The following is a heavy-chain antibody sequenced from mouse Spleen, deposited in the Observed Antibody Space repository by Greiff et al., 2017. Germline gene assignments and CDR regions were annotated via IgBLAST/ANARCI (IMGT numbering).Heavy chain of an antibody. V-gene: IGHV1-15*01. Sequence: QVQLQQSGAELVRPGASVTLSCKASGYTFTDYEMHWVKQTPVHGLEWIGAIDPETGGTAYNQKFKGKAILTADKSSSTAYMELRSLTSEDSAVYYCTRPFITPYAMDYWGQGTSVTVSS. CDR1: GYTFTDYE. J-gene: IGHJ4*01. D-gene: IGHD1-1*01. CDR2: IDPETGGT. CDR3: TRPFITPYAMDY.